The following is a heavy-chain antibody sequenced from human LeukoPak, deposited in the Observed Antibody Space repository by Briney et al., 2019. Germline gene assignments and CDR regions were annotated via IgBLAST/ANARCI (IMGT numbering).Heavy chain of an antibody. CDR1: GFTFSVAA. Sequence: GGSLRLSCAASGFTFSVAAMTWVRQAPGKGLDWVSLIGASGESTYYADSVKGRLTISRDNSKNTLSLQMNSLRVEDTAMYFCAKDIQLSTWGLGTMVTVSS. CDR3: AKDIQLST. V-gene: IGHV3-23*01. D-gene: IGHD5-24*01. J-gene: IGHJ3*01. CDR2: IGASGEST.